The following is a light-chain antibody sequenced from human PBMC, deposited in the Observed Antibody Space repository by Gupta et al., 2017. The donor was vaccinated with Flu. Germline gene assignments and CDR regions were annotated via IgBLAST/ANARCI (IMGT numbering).Light chain of an antibody. CDR2: VAS. Sequence: DIVMTQSSDSLAVSQGDRDTINCKSSQSVFKSSDNGNYVGWYQQKPGQPPKLLFYVASLRESGVPERFSGGGSGTDFTLTISSLQAEDGAVYYWQRYFVTPPTLGQGTKVEIK. V-gene: IGKV4-1*01. J-gene: IGKJ1*01. CDR1: QSVFKSSDNGNY. CDR3: QRYFVTPPT.